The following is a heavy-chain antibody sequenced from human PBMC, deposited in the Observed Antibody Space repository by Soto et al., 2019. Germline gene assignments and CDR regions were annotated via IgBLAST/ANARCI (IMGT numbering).Heavy chain of an antibody. CDR2: INPNSGGT. Sequence: GASVKVSCKASGYTFTGYYMHWVRQAPGQGLEWMGWINPNSGGTNYAQKLQGWVTMTRDTSISTAYMELSRLRSDDTAVYYCARELREQWLAEGAHYYYYMDVWGKGTTVTVSS. CDR3: ARELREQWLAEGAHYYYYMDV. V-gene: IGHV1-2*04. CDR1: GYTFTGYY. D-gene: IGHD6-19*01. J-gene: IGHJ6*03.